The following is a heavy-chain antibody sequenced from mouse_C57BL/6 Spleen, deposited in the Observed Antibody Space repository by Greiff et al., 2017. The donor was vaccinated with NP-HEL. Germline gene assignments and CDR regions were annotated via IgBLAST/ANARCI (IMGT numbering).Heavy chain of an antibody. CDR1: GFTFSDYY. J-gene: IGHJ2*01. Sequence: EVMLVESEGGLVQPGSSMKLSCTASGFTFSDYYMAWVRQVPEKGLEWVANINYDGSSTYYLDSLKSRFIISRDNAKNILYLQMSSLKSEDTATHYCARDPYGPFDYWGQGTTLTVSS. V-gene: IGHV5-16*01. CDR2: INYDGSST. CDR3: ARDPYGPFDY. D-gene: IGHD1-1*01.